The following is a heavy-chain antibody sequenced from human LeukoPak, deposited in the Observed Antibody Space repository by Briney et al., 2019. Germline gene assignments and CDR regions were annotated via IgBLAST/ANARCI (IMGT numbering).Heavy chain of an antibody. D-gene: IGHD3-10*02. V-gene: IGHV3-43*01. Sequence: GGSLRLSCATSGFNFDRYTIHWVRQVPGKGLEWVSLAGWAGGTTFYSDSVRGRFTISRDSGRKSVYLQMNSLTTDDTAFYFCAKELDTMFFDYWGQGALVTVSS. CDR2: AGWAGGTT. CDR1: GFNFDRYT. J-gene: IGHJ4*02. CDR3: AKELDTMFFDY.